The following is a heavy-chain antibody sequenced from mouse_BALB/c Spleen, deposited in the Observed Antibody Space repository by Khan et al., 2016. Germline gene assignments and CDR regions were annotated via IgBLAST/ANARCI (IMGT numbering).Heavy chain of an antibody. D-gene: IGHD1-2*01. V-gene: IGHV3-2*02. CDR1: GYSITSDYA. CDR3: ARTLLRLYYFDY. Sequence: VQLKESGPGLVKPSQSLSLTCTVTGYSITSDYAWNWIRQFPGNKLEWMGYISYSGSTSYNPSLKSRISITRDTSKNQFFLQLNSVTTEETATDYCARTLLRLYYFDYWGQGTTLTVSS. J-gene: IGHJ2*01. CDR2: ISYSGST.